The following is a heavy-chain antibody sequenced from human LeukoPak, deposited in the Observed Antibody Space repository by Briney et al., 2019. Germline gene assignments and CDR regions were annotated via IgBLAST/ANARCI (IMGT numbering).Heavy chain of an antibody. J-gene: IGHJ3*02. CDR2: INHSGST. Sequence: PSETLSLTCAVYGGSFSGYYWSWIRQPPGKGLEWIGEINHSGSTNYNPSLKSRVTISVDTSKNQFSLKLSSVTAADTAVYYCARSDVYAFDIWGQGTVVTVSS. CDR1: GGSFSGYY. D-gene: IGHD3-10*02. V-gene: IGHV4-34*01. CDR3: ARSDVYAFDI.